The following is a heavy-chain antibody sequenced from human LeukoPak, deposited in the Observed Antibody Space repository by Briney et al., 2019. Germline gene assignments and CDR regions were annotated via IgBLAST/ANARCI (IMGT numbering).Heavy chain of an antibody. D-gene: IGHD5-18*01. CDR1: GDSINSLDL. CDR3: ARFVRGYSYGLDY. CDR2: MYLSGTT. J-gene: IGHJ4*02. V-gene: IGHV4-4*02. Sequence: SETLSLTCTVSGDSINSLDLWSWVRQPPGKGLEWIGEMYLSGTTHSNPSVKSRVTISIDKSKNQFFLNLSSVTAADTAVYYCARFVRGYSYGLDYWGQGTLVTVSS.